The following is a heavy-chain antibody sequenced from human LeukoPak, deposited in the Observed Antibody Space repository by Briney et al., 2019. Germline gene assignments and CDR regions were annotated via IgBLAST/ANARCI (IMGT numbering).Heavy chain of an antibody. V-gene: IGHV4-61*01. D-gene: IGHD3-22*01. J-gene: IGHJ5*02. CDR3: ARVGIQLYYYDSSGYYYNWFDP. CDR2: IYYSGST. CDR1: GGSISSSSYY. Sequence: SETLSLTCTVSGGSISSSSYYWSWIRQPPGKGLEWIGYIYYSGSTNYNPSLKSRVTISVDTSKNQFSLKLSSVTAADTAVYYCARVGIQLYYYDSSGYYYNWFDPWGQGTLVTVSS.